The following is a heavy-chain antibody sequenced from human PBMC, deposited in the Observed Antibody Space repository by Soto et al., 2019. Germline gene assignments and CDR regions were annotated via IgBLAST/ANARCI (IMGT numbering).Heavy chain of an antibody. V-gene: IGHV3-23*01. J-gene: IGHJ4*02. CDR1: GFTFSSYA. CDR2: ISGSGGST. Sequence: EVQLLESGGGLVQPGGSLRLSCAASGFTFSSYAMSWVRQAPGKGLEWVSAISGSGGSTYYADSVKGRFTISRDNSKNTLYLQMNSLSAEDTAVYYCARKSGYSYGHWFDYWGQGTLVTVSS. D-gene: IGHD5-18*01. CDR3: ARKSGYSYGHWFDY.